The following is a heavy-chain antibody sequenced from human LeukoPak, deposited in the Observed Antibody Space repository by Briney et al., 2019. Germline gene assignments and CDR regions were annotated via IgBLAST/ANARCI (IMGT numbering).Heavy chain of an antibody. Sequence: SETLSLTCAVYGGSFSGYYWSWIRQPPGKGLEWIGEINHSGSTNYNPSLKSRVTISVDTSKYQFSLKLSSVTAADTAVYYCARVKYSGYVSYYYYGTDVWGQGTTVTVSS. CDR1: GGSFSGYY. J-gene: IGHJ6*02. CDR3: ARVKYSGYVSYYYYGTDV. V-gene: IGHV4-34*01. D-gene: IGHD5-12*01. CDR2: INHSGST.